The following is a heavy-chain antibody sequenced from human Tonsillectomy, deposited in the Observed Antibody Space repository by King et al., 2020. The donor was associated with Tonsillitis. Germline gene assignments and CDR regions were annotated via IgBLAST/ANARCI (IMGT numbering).Heavy chain of an antibody. D-gene: IGHD6-19*01. J-gene: IGHJ6*02. V-gene: IGHV4-59*01. CDR1: GGSISSYL. Sequence: VQLQESGPGLVKPSETLSLTCTVSGGSISSYLWNWIRQSPGKGLEWIGYIYYSGSTNYNPSLESRVIISVDTSETQLSLKLSSVTAADTAMYYCASAKSSGYPYYYYYGMDVWGQGTTVTVSS. CDR2: IYYSGST. CDR3: ASAKSSGYPYYYYYGMDV.